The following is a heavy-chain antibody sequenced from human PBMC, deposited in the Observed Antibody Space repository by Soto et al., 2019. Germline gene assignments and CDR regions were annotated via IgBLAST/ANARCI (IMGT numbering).Heavy chain of an antibody. CDR1: GGTFSSYT. Sequence: SVKVSCKASGGTFSSYTISWVRQAPGQGLEWMGRIIPILGIANYAQKFQGRVTIAADKSTSTAYMELSSLRSEDTAVYYCASGDYEGDAFDIWGQGTMVTVSS. CDR3: ASGDYEGDAFDI. J-gene: IGHJ3*02. CDR2: IIPILGIA. D-gene: IGHD4-17*01. V-gene: IGHV1-69*02.